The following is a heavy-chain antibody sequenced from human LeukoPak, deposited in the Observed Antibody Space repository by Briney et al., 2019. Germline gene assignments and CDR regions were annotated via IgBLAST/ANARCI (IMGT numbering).Heavy chain of an antibody. Sequence: PGGSLRLSCAASGFTFSDFYMSWIRQAPGKGLEWVSYITSAGRAIYYPDSVQGRFTISRDNARNSLYLQMNGLRAEDTAVYYCASDIVATSGDFWGQGTLVTVSS. J-gene: IGHJ4*02. CDR2: ITSAGRAI. D-gene: IGHD5-12*01. CDR3: ASDIVATSGDF. V-gene: IGHV3-11*01. CDR1: GFTFSDFY.